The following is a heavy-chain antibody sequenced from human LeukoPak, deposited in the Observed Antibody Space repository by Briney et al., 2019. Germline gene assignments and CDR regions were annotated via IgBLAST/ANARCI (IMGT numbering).Heavy chain of an antibody. Sequence: KSGGSLRLSCAASGLTFSTYAMSWVRQAPGKGPEWVSAINAAGNTFYADSVKGRFTISRDNPKNTLYLQMDSLRVEDTAVYYCATGGLGAGTTADYWGQGTLVTVSS. V-gene: IGHV3-23*01. CDR2: INAAGNT. J-gene: IGHJ4*02. D-gene: IGHD1-26*01. CDR3: ATGGLGAGTTADY. CDR1: GLTFSTYA.